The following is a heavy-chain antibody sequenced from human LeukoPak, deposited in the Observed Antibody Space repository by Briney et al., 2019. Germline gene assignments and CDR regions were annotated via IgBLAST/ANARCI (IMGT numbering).Heavy chain of an antibody. D-gene: IGHD3-16*01. J-gene: IGHJ4*02. CDR2: VYSGGST. CDR1: GFIVSSNY. V-gene: IGHV3-53*01. CDR3: ARAVSGSSPSDY. Sequence: GGSLRLSCAASGFIVSSNYMNWVRQAPGKGLEWVSVVYSGGSTYYADSVKGRFTISRDNSKNTLYLQMNSLRAEDTAVYYCARAVSGSSPSDYWGQGTLVTVSS.